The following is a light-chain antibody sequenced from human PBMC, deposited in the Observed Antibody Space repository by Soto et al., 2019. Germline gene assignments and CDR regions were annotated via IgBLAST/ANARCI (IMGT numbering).Light chain of an antibody. CDR3: LSYTTSSTFV. V-gene: IGLV2-18*02. CDR2: GVN. Sequence: QSALTQPPSASGSLGQSVTVSCTGSSSDVGTYGYVSWYQHRPGTAPKLLIYGVNKRPSGVPDRFSGSKSDNTASLTISGLQTKDEADYYCLSYTTSSTFVFGTGTKVTVL. J-gene: IGLJ1*01. CDR1: SSDVGTYGY.